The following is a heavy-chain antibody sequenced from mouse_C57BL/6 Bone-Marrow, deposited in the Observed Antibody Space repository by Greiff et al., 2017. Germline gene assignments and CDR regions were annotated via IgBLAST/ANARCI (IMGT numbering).Heavy chain of an antibody. V-gene: IGHV1-69*01. D-gene: IGHD1-1*01. CDR3: ARGHYYGSSYWYFDV. CDR2: LDPSDSYT. J-gene: IGHJ1*03. CDR1: GYTFTSYW. Sequence: QVQLQQPGAELVMPGASVKLSCKASGYTFTSYWMHWVKQRPGQGLEWIGELDPSDSYTNYNQKFKGKSTLTVDKSSSTAYMQLSSLTSEDSAVYYCARGHYYGSSYWYFDVWGTGTTVTVSS.